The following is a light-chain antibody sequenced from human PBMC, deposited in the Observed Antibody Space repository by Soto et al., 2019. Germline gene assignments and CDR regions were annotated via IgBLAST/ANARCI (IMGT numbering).Light chain of an antibody. CDR2: EVS. CDR1: SSDVGSYDH. V-gene: IGLV2-14*01. Sequence: QSALAQPASVSGSPGQSITISCSGTSSDVGSYDHVAWYQQFPGKTPKLMIYEVSNRPSGVSSRFSGSKSGSTASLTISGLQAEDEADYYCISYTGSSTSYVFGSGTKVTV. CDR3: ISYTGSSTSYV. J-gene: IGLJ1*01.